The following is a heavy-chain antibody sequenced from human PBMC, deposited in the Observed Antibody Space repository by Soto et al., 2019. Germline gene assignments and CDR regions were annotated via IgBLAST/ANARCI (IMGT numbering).Heavy chain of an antibody. D-gene: IGHD2-8*01. CDR2: ISGYNGDT. J-gene: IGHJ6*02. Sequence: QGQLVQSGPEVKKPGASVKVSCKASGYTFSRYGISWVRQAPGQGLEWMGWISGYNGDTKYAQKVQGRVTXTXXXSXYTAYMELRSLTSDDTAIYYCAKNGQPPYYYYGMDVWGQGTTVTVSS. CDR1: GYTFSRYG. V-gene: IGHV1-18*01. CDR3: AKNGQPPYYYYGMDV.